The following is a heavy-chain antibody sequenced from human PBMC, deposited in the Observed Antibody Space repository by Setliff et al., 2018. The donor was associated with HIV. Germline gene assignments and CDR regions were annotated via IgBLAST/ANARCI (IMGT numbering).Heavy chain of an antibody. CDR1: GGILSTYA. D-gene: IGHD3-10*01. J-gene: IGHJ3*01. Sequence: ASVKVSCKASGGILSTYATIWVRQAPGQGLEWLGGIIPLFGRASYAQKFQGRVTITADESTNAAYMELSSLRSGDTAVYYCARETAPAHYYGSGSYRLHAFDVWGQGTMVTVSS. V-gene: IGHV1-69*13. CDR3: ARETAPAHYYGSGSYRLHAFDV. CDR2: IIPLFGRA.